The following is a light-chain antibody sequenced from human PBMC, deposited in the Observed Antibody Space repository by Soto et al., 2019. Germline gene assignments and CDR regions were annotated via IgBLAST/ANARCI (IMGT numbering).Light chain of an antibody. V-gene: IGKV1-12*01. CDR2: PAS. J-gene: IGKJ1*01. Sequence: DIQMNQSPSSISASVGDRVTITCRASQPISSWLAWYQQVPGQAPYLLIYPASTLQSGVPSRFSGSGSGTDFTLTINSLQPEDFATYYCQQGHNFPRAFGQGTRVEI. CDR1: QPISSW. CDR3: QQGHNFPRA.